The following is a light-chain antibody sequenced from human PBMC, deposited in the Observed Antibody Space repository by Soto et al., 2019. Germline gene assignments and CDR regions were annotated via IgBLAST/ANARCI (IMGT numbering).Light chain of an antibody. CDR1: ESISRDY. Sequence: EIVLTQSPGTLSLSPGQRATLSCRASESISRDYLAWYQQKPGQAPRLLIYGVSTRANGVPARFSGSGSGTVFTLTISSLQSEDFAVYYCQQYNNWPLTFGGGTKVDIK. CDR3: QQYNNWPLT. V-gene: IGKV3-15*01. CDR2: GVS. J-gene: IGKJ4*01.